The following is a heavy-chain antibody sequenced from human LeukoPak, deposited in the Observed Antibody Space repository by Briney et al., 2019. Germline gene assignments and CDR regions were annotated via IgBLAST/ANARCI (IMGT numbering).Heavy chain of an antibody. Sequence: ASVKVSCKASGGTFSSYAISWVRQAPGQGLEWMGETIPIFGTANYAQKFQGRVTITADKSTSTAYMELSSLRSEDTAVYYCARSADSSGYKAPFDYWGQGTLVTVSS. CDR1: GGTFSSYA. CDR2: TIPIFGTA. J-gene: IGHJ4*02. V-gene: IGHV1-69*06. CDR3: ARSADSSGYKAPFDY. D-gene: IGHD3-22*01.